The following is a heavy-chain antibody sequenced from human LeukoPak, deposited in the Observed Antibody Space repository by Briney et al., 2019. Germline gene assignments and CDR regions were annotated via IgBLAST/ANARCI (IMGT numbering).Heavy chain of an antibody. V-gene: IGHV1-2*02. J-gene: IGHJ4*02. Sequence: GASVKVSCKASGYTFTGYYMHWVRQAPGQGLEWMGWINPNSGGTNYAQKFQGRVTMNSDTSTSTVYMELNTLRSEDTAVYYCARLTTVVTPGSYYFDYWGQGTLVTVSS. CDR3: ARLTTVVTPGSYYFDY. D-gene: IGHD4-23*01. CDR1: GYTFTGYY. CDR2: INPNSGGT.